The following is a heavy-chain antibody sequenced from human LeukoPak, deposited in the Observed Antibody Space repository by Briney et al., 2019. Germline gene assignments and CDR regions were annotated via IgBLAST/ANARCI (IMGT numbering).Heavy chain of an antibody. CDR1: GGSFSGYY. V-gene: IGHV4-34*01. D-gene: IGHD6-19*01. Sequence: SETLSLTCAVYGGSFSGYYWSWIRQPPGKGLERIGEINHSGSTNYNPSLKSRVTISVDTSKNQFSLKLSSVTAADTAVYYCARVPSSGWYADYWGQGTLVTVSS. J-gene: IGHJ4*02. CDR3: ARVPSSGWYADY. CDR2: INHSGST.